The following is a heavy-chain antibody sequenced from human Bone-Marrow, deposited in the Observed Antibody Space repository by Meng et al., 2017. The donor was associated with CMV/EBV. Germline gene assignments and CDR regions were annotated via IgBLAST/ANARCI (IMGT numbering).Heavy chain of an antibody. D-gene: IGHD2-2*01. CDR2: IYYSGST. CDR1: GGSISSSSYY. V-gene: IGHV4-61*01. J-gene: IGHJ6*02. Sequence: SETLSLTCTVSGGSISSSSYYWGWIRQPPGKGLEWIGYIYYSGSTNYNPSLKSRVTISVDTSKNQFSLKLSSVTAADTAVYYCARDLVRYCSSTSCYDGMDVWGQGTTVTVSS. CDR3: ARDLVRYCSSTSCYDGMDV.